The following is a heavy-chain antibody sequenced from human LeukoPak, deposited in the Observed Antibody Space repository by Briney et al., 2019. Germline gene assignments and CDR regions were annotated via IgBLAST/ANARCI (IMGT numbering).Heavy chain of an antibody. CDR1: GFTFSSYW. V-gene: IGHV3-74*01. J-gene: IGHJ4*02. D-gene: IGHD1-26*01. CDR3: ARGWELLPPDY. Sequence: AGGSLRLSCAASGFTFSSYWMHWVRQAPGKGPVWVSRINTDGSSTSYADSVKGRFTISRDNAKNTLYLQMNSLRAEDTAVYYCARGWELLPPDYWGQGTLVTVSS. CDR2: INTDGSST.